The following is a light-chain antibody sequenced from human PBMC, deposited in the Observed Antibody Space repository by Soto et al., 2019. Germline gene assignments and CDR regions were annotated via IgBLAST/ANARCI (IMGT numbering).Light chain of an antibody. J-gene: IGKJ4*01. V-gene: IGKV1-13*02. CDR1: QGISSA. Sequence: AIQLTQSPSSLSASVGDRVTITCRASQGISSAIAWYQQKPGKSPNLLIYDVSSLESGVPSRFSGSGSGTDFTLTISSLQPEVFATYYCQQFNTYPALSFGGGTKVAIK. CDR2: DVS. CDR3: QQFNTYPALS.